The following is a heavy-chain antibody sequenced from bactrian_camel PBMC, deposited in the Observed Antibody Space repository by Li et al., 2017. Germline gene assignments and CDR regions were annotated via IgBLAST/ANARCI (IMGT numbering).Heavy chain of an antibody. CDR1: GYTYNRNC. D-gene: IGHD1*01. Sequence: QLVESGGGLVQPGGPLTVSCEVSGYTYNRNCMAWFRQAPGKEREGVARIATGSGNTYYADPVKGRFTISQDNAKNTVYLQMNSLTPEDTAMYYCAAKAKNWRPCPRPMDGEVFSSYGQGTQVTVS. CDR2: IATGSGNT. V-gene: IGHV3S28*01. J-gene: IGHJ4*01.